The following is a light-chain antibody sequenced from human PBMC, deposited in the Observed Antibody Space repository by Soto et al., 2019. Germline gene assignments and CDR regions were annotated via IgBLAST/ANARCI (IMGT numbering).Light chain of an antibody. CDR1: SSNIGTNA. CDR3: AAWDDSLNGYV. V-gene: IGLV1-44*01. J-gene: IGLJ1*01. Sequence: QSVLTQPPSASGTPGQRVTISCSGGSSNIGTNAVNWYQQLPGTAPKLLIYNNNQRPSGVPDRFSGSMSGTSASLAISGLQAEDEADCYCAAWDDSLNGYVFGTGTKLTVL. CDR2: NNN.